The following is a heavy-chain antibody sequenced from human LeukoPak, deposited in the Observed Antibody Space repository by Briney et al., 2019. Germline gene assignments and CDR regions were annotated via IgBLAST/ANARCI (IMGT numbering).Heavy chain of an antibody. CDR1: GFTVSNNY. CDR2: IYGGGTT. CDR3: ARGPNYGDYGGQ. Sequence: AGGSLRLSCVDSGFTVSNNYMRWVRQAPGKGLEWVSLIYGGGTTYYADSVKGRFTISSDSSKNTVYLQMNSLRAEDTAVYYCARGPNYGDYGGQWGQGTLVTVSS. V-gene: IGHV3-53*01. J-gene: IGHJ4*02. D-gene: IGHD4-17*01.